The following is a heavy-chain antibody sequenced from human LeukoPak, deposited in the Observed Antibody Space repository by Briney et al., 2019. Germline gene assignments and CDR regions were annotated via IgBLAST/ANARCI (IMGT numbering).Heavy chain of an antibody. CDR1: GFTFNNYA. Sequence: GGSLRLSCAASGFTFNNYAMTWVRQAPGKGLEWVSAISGSGDSTYYADSVRSRFTISRDNSKNTLYLQMNSLRVEDTAVYFCAKDRINNWNSYYFDYWGQGTLVTVSS. CDR2: ISGSGDST. D-gene: IGHD1-7*01. V-gene: IGHV3-23*01. J-gene: IGHJ4*02. CDR3: AKDRINNWNSYYFDY.